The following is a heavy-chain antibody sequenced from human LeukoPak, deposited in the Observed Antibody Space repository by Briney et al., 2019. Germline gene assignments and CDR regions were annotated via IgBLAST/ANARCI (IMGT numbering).Heavy chain of an antibody. Sequence: PGGSLRLSCVVSGFTVSGSYRSWVRQAPGKGLQWVSVIYSGGSTYYADSVKGRFTISRDTSKNTLYLQMNSLRAEDTAVYYCARVTSGWSLVWGQGTLVTVSS. J-gene: IGHJ4*02. CDR3: ARVTSGWSLV. D-gene: IGHD6-19*01. CDR2: IYSGGST. CDR1: GFTVSGSY. V-gene: IGHV3-53*01.